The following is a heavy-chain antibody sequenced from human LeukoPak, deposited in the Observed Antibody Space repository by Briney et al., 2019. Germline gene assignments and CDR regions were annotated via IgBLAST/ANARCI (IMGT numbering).Heavy chain of an antibody. D-gene: IGHD3-22*01. CDR3: AGHVGHYDSSGYSDGSYFDY. CDR2: IYPGDSDT. V-gene: IGHV5-51*01. J-gene: IGHJ4*02. Sequence: GESLKISCKGSGYSFTSYWIGWVRQMPGKGLEWMGIIYPGDSDTRYSPSFQGQVTISADKSITTAYLQWSSLKASDTAMYYCAGHVGHYDSSGYSDGSYFDYWGQGTLVTVSS. CDR1: GYSFTSYW.